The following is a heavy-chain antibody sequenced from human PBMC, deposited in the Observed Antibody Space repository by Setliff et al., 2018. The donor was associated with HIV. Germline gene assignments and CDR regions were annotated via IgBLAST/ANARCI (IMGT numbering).Heavy chain of an antibody. V-gene: IGHV4-38-2*01. Sequence: SETLSLTCAVSGYSTSSGYYWGWIRQPPGKGLEWIGNIYHSGSSYSNPSLRSRITLSIDTSKNHFSLKLRSLTAADTAVYYCARRWGDILTGPDAFDIWGQGTMVTVSS. CDR1: GYSTSSGYY. J-gene: IGHJ3*02. CDR2: IYHSGSS. CDR3: ARRWGDILTGPDAFDI. D-gene: IGHD3-9*01.